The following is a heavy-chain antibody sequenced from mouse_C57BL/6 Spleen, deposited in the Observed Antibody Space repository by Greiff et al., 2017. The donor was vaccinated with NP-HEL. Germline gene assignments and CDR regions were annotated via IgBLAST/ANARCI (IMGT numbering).Heavy chain of an antibody. CDR1: GYAFSSSW. CDR2: IYPGDGDT. D-gene: IGHD1-1*01. CDR3: ARGRYYGSSGYAMDY. V-gene: IGHV1-82*01. J-gene: IGHJ4*01. Sequence: VQLQQSGPELVKPGASVKISCKASGYAFSSSWMNWVKQRPGKGLEWIGRIYPGDGDTNYNGKFKGKATLTADKSSSTAYMQLSSLTSEDSAVYFCARGRYYGSSGYAMDYWGQGTSVTVSS.